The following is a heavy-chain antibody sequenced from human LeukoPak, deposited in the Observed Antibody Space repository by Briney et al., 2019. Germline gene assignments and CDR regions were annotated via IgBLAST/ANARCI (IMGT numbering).Heavy chain of an antibody. V-gene: IGHV4-39*01. Sequence: SETLSLTCTVSGGSISSSSYYWGWIRQPPGKGLEWIGSIYYSGSTYYNPSLKSRVTISVDTSKNQSSLKLSSVTASDTAVYYCARHFSGYSGYAKVAVAGHFDYWGQGTLVTVSS. CDR1: GGSISSSSYY. D-gene: IGHD5-12*01. CDR2: IYYSGST. CDR3: ARHFSGYSGYAKVAVAGHFDY. J-gene: IGHJ4*02.